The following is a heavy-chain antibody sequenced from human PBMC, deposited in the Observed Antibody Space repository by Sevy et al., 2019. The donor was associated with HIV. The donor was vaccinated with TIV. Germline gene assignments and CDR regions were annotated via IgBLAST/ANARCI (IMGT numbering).Heavy chain of an antibody. CDR2: IKQDGSEK. Sequence: GESLKISCAASGFTFSNYWMSWVRQAPGKGLEWVANIKQDGSEKYYVDSVKGRFTISRDNAKNSLYLQMNSLRAEDTAVYYCARPYRTDPFYYSGSGGYYYPSYFDYWGQRTLVTVSS. CDR1: GFTFSNYW. D-gene: IGHD3-22*01. V-gene: IGHV3-7*01. J-gene: IGHJ4*02. CDR3: ARPYRTDPFYYSGSGGYYYPSYFDY.